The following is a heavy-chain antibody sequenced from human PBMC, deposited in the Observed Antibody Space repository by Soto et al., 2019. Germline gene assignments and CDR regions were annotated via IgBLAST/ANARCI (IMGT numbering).Heavy chain of an antibody. V-gene: IGHV3-7*01. CDR3: ARDWEGSGWPADF. CDR1: GFSLSRYW. J-gene: IGHJ4*02. CDR2: IKPDGSER. Sequence: EVQLLESGGGLVQPGGSLRLSCAASGFSLSRYWMSWVRQAPGKGLEWVAIIKPDGSERDYVDSVKGRFTSSRDNAKNSLFVQMDSLRVEDTAVYYCARDWEGSGWPADFWGQGTLVTVSS. D-gene: IGHD6-19*01.